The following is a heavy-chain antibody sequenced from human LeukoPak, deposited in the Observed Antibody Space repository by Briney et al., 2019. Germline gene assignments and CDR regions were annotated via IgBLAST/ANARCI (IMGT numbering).Heavy chain of an antibody. D-gene: IGHD3-22*01. CDR3: ARGLGYFDY. V-gene: IGHV4-59*01. Sequence: SETLSLTCTVSGGALRSYYWSCIRQPPGKGLEWSGYIYYSGSTNYNPSLKSRVTISVDTSKNQFSLKQSSVTAADTAVYYCARGLGYFDYWGQGTLVTVSS. J-gene: IGHJ4*02. CDR1: GGALRSYY. CDR2: IYYSGST.